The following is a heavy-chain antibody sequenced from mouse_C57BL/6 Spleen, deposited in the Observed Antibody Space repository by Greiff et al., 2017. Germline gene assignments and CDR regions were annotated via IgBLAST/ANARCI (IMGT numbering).Heavy chain of an antibody. CDR3: ARDHYYGSSYDYFDY. CDR2: IDPTSGGT. D-gene: IGHD1-1*01. CDR1: GYTFTSYW. V-gene: IGHV1-72*01. Sequence: VQLQQPGAELVKPGASVKLSCKASGYTFTSYWMHWVKQRPGRGLAWIGRIDPTSGGTKYNEKFKSKATLTVDKPSSTAYMQLSSLTSEDSAVYYCARDHYYGSSYDYFDYWGQGTTLTVSS. J-gene: IGHJ2*01.